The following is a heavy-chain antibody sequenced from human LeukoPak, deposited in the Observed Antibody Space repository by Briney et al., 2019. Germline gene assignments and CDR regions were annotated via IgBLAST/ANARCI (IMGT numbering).Heavy chain of an antibody. J-gene: IGHJ4*02. CDR2: ISIHKGNT. V-gene: IGHV1-18*01. Sequence: ASVKVSCKASGYTFTSYAMNWVRQAPGQGLEWMGWISIHKGNTNSAQKIQDRVTLSRDTSSRTAYMELRSLRSDDTAVYYCAREGPQSNWRGDYFDYWGQGTPITVSS. CDR3: AREGPQSNWRGDYFDY. CDR1: GYTFTSYA. D-gene: IGHD1-1*01.